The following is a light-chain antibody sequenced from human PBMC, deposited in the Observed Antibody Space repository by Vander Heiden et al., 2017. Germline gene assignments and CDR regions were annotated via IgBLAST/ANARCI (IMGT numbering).Light chain of an antibody. J-gene: IGKJ3*01. V-gene: IGKV3-11*01. Sequence: EIVLTQSPATLSLSPGERATLSCSASQSVSSYLAWYQQKPGQAPRLLIYDASNRATGIKARFSGSGYGTDFTLTISSLEPEDFAVYYCQQRNNGQPPFTFGHGTKVDIK. CDR3: QQRNNGQPPFT. CDR1: QSVSSY. CDR2: DAS.